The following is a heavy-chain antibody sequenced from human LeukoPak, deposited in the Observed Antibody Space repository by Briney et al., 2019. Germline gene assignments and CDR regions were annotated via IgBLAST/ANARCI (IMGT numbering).Heavy chain of an antibody. CDR3: ACATYYYGFRRDNNWFDH. J-gene: IGHJ5*02. CDR2: IIHIFGTA. D-gene: IGHD3-10*01. CDR1: GGTFSIYA. V-gene: IGHV1-69*06. Sequence: GASVKVSSKDSGGTFSIYAISWVRQAPGEGGERRGGIIHIFGTANYTQKLQGRVTITAEKSTTTASMDLSSLSSKDTAVYYCACATYYYGFRRDNNWFDHWGQGTLVTVSS.